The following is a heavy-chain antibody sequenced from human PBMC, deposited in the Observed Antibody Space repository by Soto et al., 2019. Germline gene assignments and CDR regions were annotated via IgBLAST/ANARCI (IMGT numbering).Heavy chain of an antibody. J-gene: IGHJ4*02. CDR3: ARVFPSYCGGDCSYFDS. CDR1: GGSVNSYY. Sequence: PSETLSLTCTVSGGSVNSYYWSWIRQPPGKGLEWIGYIFYSGSTKSNPSLKSRVTMSVDMSKNQFSLRLTSVTAADTAVYYCARVFPSYCGGDCSYFDSWGQGTLVTVPQ. D-gene: IGHD2-21*02. CDR2: IFYSGST. V-gene: IGHV4-59*02.